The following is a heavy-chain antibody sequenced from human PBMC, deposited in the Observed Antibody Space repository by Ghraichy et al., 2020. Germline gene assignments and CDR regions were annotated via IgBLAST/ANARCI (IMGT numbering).Heavy chain of an antibody. V-gene: IGHV1-46*03. J-gene: IGHJ4*02. D-gene: IGHD4/OR15-4a*01. CDR2: INCNSGDT. CDR3: TREPPLVGPTTGPYFDY. Sequence: ASVKVSCKASGYSFTTYYLHWVRQAPGHGLEWLGIINCNSGDTSYEERLQGRVTMTRDTSTGTVYLELSSLTSEDTAIYYCTREPPLVGPTTGPYFDYWGQGTLVSVSS. CDR1: GYSFTTYY.